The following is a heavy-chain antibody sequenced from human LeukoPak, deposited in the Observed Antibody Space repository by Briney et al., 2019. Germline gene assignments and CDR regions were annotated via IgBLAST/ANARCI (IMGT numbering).Heavy chain of an antibody. CDR3: AKDRSSWYYPFDS. CDR1: GFTFSSYA. CDR2: VSGGGHNT. Sequence: PGGSLRLSCVASGFTFSSYAMSWVRQAPGKGLEWVSVVSGGGHNTYYADSVKGRFTMSRDNSKRTVCLQMNSLRAEDTAVYYCAKDRSSWYYPFDSWGQGTLVTVSS. J-gene: IGHJ4*02. D-gene: IGHD3-3*01. V-gene: IGHV3-23*01.